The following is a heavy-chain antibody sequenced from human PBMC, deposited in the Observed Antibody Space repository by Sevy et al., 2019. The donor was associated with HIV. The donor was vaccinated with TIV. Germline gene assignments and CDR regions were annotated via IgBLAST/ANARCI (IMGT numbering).Heavy chain of an antibody. CDR1: GYDFIDYD. CDR3: ARGTTMKNY. Sequence: ASVKVSCKASGYDFIDYDINWVRQATGQGLEWMGWLNPNSGKTGHAQKFQGRVTMTRNTSISTAYMELSSLRAEDTAVYFCARGTTMKNYWGQGTLVTVSS. J-gene: IGHJ4*02. V-gene: IGHV1-8*02. CDR2: LNPNSGKT. D-gene: IGHD4-17*01.